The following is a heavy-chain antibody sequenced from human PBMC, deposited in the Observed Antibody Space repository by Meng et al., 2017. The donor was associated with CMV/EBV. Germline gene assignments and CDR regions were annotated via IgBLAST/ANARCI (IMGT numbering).Heavy chain of an antibody. CDR3: ARNLALYDYSLLVGATVEDY. Sequence: GESLKISCAASGFTFSSYCMSWVRQAPGKGLEWVANIKQDGSEKYYVDSVKGRFTISRDNAKNSLYLQMNSMRAEDTAVYYCARNLALYDYSLLVGATVEDYWGQGTLVTVSS. D-gene: IGHD1-26*01. CDR2: IKQDGSEK. J-gene: IGHJ4*02. CDR1: GFTFSSYC. V-gene: IGHV3-7*01.